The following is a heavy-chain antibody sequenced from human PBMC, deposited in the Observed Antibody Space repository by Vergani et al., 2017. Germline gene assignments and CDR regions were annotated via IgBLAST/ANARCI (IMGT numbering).Heavy chain of an antibody. Sequence: QVQLQESSPGLVKPSQTLSLTCTVSGGSISSGGYYWSWIRQHPGKGLEWIGYIYYSGSTYYNPSLKSRVTISVDTSKNQFSLKLSSVTAADTAVYYCATVPAAISGADWFDPWGQGTLVTVSS. V-gene: IGHV4-31*03. J-gene: IGHJ5*02. CDR3: ATVPAAISGADWFDP. CDR1: GGSISSGGYY. CDR2: IYYSGST. D-gene: IGHD2-2*02.